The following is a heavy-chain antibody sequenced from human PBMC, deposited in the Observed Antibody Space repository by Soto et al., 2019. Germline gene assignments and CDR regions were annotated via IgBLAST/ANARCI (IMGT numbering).Heavy chain of an antibody. CDR3: ARGRIGSGCQNWYFDL. V-gene: IGHV3-21*01. CDR1: GFTFSSYS. CDR2: ISSSSSYI. Sequence: EVQLVESGGGLVKPGGSLRLSCAASGFTFSSYSMNWVRQAPGKGLEWVSSISSSSSYIYYADSVKGRFTISRYNAKNSLYLQMNSLRAEDTAVYYCARGRIGSGCQNWYFDLWGRGTLVTVSS. J-gene: IGHJ2*01. D-gene: IGHD6-19*01.